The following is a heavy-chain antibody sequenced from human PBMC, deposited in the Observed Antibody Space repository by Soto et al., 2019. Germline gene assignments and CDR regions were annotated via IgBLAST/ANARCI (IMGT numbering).Heavy chain of an antibody. CDR3: AREGGSSGWSKLGAKPTFSRTRGSYWLASY. CDR1: GFTFSSYW. Sequence: GGSLRLSCAASGFTFSSYWMSWVRQAPGKGLEWVANIKQDGSEKYYVDSVKGRFTISRDNAKNSLYLQMNSLRAEDTAVYYCAREGGSSGWSKLGAKPTFSRTRGSYWLASYWGQGTLVTVSS. CDR2: IKQDGSEK. V-gene: IGHV3-7*01. D-gene: IGHD6-19*01. J-gene: IGHJ4*02.